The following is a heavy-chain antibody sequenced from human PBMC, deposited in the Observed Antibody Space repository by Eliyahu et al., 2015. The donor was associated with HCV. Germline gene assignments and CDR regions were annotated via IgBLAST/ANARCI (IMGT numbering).Heavy chain of an antibody. Sequence: EVQLVESGGGLVKPGGSLRLSCAATGLTLSDNSMSYSMNWVRQAPGKGLEWVSYIDSSSSHIYYGDAVKGRFTISRDNAKNSLYLQMNSLTAEDTAVYYCASTPTGYYGMDVWGQGTTVTVSS. CDR3: ASTPTGYYGMDV. CDR2: IDSSSSHI. J-gene: IGHJ6*02. D-gene: IGHD2-8*02. V-gene: IGHV3-21*01. CDR1: GLTLSDNSMSYS.